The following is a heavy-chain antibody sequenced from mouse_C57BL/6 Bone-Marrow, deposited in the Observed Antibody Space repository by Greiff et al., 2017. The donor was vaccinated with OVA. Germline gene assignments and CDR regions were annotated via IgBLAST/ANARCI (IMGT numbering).Heavy chain of an antibody. Sequence: VKLMESGAELARPGASVKLSCKASGYTFTSYSISWVKQRTGQGLEWIGEIYPRSGNTYYNEKFKGKATLTADKSSSTAYMERHSLTSEDSTVYDWTRGGSSLAWCAYWGKGTLVTVSA. V-gene: IGHV1-81*01. D-gene: IGHD1-3*01. J-gene: IGHJ3*01. CDR3: TRGGSSLAWCAY. CDR2: IYPRSGNT. CDR1: GYTFTSYS.